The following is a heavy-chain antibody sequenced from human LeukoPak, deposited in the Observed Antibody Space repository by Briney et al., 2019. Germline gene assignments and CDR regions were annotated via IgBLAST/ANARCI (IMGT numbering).Heavy chain of an antibody. CDR1: GFTFSSYG. D-gene: IGHD6-6*01. J-gene: IGHJ4*02. CDR2: ISYDGSNK. Sequence: GGSLRLSCAASGFTFSSYGMHWVRQAPGKGLEWVAVISYDGSNKYYADSVKGRFTISRDNSKNTLYLQMNSLRAEDTAVYYCAKGTYEYSSASYWGQETLVTVSS. V-gene: IGHV3-30*18. CDR3: AKGTYEYSSASY.